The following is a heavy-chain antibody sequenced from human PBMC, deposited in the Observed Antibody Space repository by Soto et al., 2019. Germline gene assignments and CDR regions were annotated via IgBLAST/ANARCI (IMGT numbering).Heavy chain of an antibody. D-gene: IGHD2-15*01. CDR2: INHSGST. V-gene: IGHV4-34*01. J-gene: IGHJ4*02. CDR3: ARKIRYCSGGSCYLYYFDY. Sequence: LRETLSLTCAVYGGSSSGYYWSWIRQPPGKGLEWIGEINHSGSTNYNPSLKSRVTISVDTSKNQFSLKLSSVTAADTAVYYCARKIRYCSGGSCYLYYFDYWGQGTLVTVSS. CDR1: GGSSSGYY.